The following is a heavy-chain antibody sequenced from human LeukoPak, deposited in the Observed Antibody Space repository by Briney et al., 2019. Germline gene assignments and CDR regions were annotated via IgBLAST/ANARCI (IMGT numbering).Heavy chain of an antibody. CDR2: IYYSGST. CDR3: ASSAYYDILTGLYYFDY. Sequence: SQTLPLTCTVSGGSISSGGYYWSWIRQHPGKGLEWIGYIYYSGSTYYNPSLKSRVTISVDTSKNQFSLKLSSVTAADTAVYYCASSAYYDILTGLYYFDYWGQGTLVTVSS. D-gene: IGHD3-9*01. CDR1: GGSISSGGYY. V-gene: IGHV4-31*03. J-gene: IGHJ4*02.